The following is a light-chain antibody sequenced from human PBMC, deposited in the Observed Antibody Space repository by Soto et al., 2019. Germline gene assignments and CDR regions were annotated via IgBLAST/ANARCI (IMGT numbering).Light chain of an antibody. V-gene: IGLV2-23*02. Sequence: QSALTQPASVSGSPGQSITISCTGTSSAVGSYNLVSWYQQHPGKAPKLMIYAVSKRPSGVSNRFSGSKSGNTASLTISGLQAEDEADYYCCSYAGSSTWVFGGGTKLAV. CDR1: SSAVGSYNL. CDR2: AVS. J-gene: IGLJ3*02. CDR3: CSYAGSSTWV.